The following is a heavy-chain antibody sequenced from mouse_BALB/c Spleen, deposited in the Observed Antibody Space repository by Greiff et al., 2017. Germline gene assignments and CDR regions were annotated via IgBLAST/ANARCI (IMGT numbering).Heavy chain of an antibody. Sequence: VQLKESGPGLVKPSQSLSLTCSVTGYSITSGYYWNWIRQFPGNKLEWKGYISYDGSNNYNPSLKNRISITRDTSKNQFFLKLNSVTTEDTATYYCARRDYGSRGGVDYWGQGTTLTVSS. V-gene: IGHV3-6*02. D-gene: IGHD1-1*01. CDR3: ARRDYGSRGGVDY. CDR2: ISYDGSN. CDR1: GYSITSGYY. J-gene: IGHJ2*01.